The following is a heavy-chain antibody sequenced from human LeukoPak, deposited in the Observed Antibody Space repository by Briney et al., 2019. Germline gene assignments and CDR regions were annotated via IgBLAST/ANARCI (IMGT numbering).Heavy chain of an antibody. CDR1: GFTFSNYW. CDR2: IKQDGSEK. V-gene: IGHV3-7*01. Sequence: GGSLRLSCAASGFTFSNYWLTWVRQAPGQGLEWAANIKQDGSEKHYVDSVKGRFTMSRDNAKNSLYLQMNSLRAEDTAVYYCARDRQIAYWGQGTLVTVSS. J-gene: IGHJ4*02. CDR3: ARDRQIAY.